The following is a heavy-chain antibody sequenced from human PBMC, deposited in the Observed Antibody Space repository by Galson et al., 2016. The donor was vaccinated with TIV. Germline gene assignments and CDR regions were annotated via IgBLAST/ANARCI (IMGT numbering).Heavy chain of an antibody. CDR1: GFTFSSYN. D-gene: IGHD2-21*01. CDR3: ARGGSDSDY. CDR2: IAYDGSYK. Sequence: SLRLSCAASGFTFSSYNMHWVRQAPGKGLEWVAVIAYDGSYKHYAGSVKGRFTVSRDNSKTTLDLQMNSLGAEDTAVYYCARGGSDSDYWDQGTLVTVSS. J-gene: IGHJ4*02. V-gene: IGHV3-30*03.